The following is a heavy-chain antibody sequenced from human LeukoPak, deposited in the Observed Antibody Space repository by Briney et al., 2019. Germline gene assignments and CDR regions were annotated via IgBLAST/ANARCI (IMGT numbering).Heavy chain of an antibody. V-gene: IGHV3-7*01. J-gene: IGHJ6*02. CDR2: IKQDGSEK. Sequence: GGSLRLSCAASGFTFSSHWMSWVRQAPGKGLEWVANIKQDGSEKYYVDSVKGRFTISRDNAKNSLCLQMNSLRAEDTAVYYCARDLVVAAYYYYGMDVWGQGTTVTVSS. CDR1: GFTFSSHW. D-gene: IGHD2-15*01. CDR3: ARDLVVAAYYYYGMDV.